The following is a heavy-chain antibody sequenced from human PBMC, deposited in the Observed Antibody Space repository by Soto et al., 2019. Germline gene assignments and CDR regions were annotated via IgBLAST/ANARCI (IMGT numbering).Heavy chain of an antibody. CDR1: GFTFSSYS. J-gene: IGHJ6*02. V-gene: IGHV3-48*02. D-gene: IGHD2-2*01. CDR2: ISSSSSTI. CDR3: ARDPRGSIVVVPAFYYGMDV. Sequence: GGSLRLSCAASGFTFSSYSMNWVRQAPGKGLEWVSYISSSSSTIYYADSVKGRFTISRDNAKNSLYLQMNSLRDEDTAVYYCARDPRGSIVVVPAFYYGMDVWGQGTTVTVSS.